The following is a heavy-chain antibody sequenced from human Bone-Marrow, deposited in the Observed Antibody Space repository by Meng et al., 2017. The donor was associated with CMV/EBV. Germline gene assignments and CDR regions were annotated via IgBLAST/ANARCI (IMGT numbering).Heavy chain of an antibody. D-gene: IGHD2-2*01. CDR2: IYHSGST. V-gene: IGHV4-4*02. CDR1: ISRSNW. J-gene: IGHJ5*02. Sequence: ISRSNWWSWVRQPPGKGLEWIGEIYHSGSTNYNPSLKSRVTISVDKSKNQFSLKLSSVTAADTAVYYCARGGVVVVPAADHLNWFDPWGQGTLVTVSS. CDR3: ARGGVVVVPAADHLNWFDP.